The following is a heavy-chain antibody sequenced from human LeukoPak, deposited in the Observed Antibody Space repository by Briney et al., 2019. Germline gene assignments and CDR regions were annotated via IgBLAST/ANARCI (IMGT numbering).Heavy chain of an antibody. V-gene: IGHV3-66*01. CDR3: ARGTAAAAWFDP. Sequence: GGSLRLSCAASGFTVSSNYMSWVRQAPGKGLEWVSVIYSGGSTYYADSVKGRFTISRDNAKNSLSLQMNSLRAEDTAVYYCARGTAAAAWFDPWGQGTLVTVSS. J-gene: IGHJ5*02. CDR2: IYSGGST. D-gene: IGHD6-13*01. CDR1: GFTVSSNY.